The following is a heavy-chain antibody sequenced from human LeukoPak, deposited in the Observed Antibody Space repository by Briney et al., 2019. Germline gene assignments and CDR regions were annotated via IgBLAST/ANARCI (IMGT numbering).Heavy chain of an antibody. J-gene: IGHJ6*03. CDR2: ISYDGSNK. CDR3: VVMWSNESSGWDYYMDV. Sequence: TGGSLRLSCAASGFTFSSYAMHWVRQAPGKGLGWVEVISYDGSNKYYADSVKCRFTVSRDNSMNTLYLQMNRLRAEDTAVYYAVVMWSNESSGWDYYMDVWGKGTTVTVSS. CDR1: GFTFSSYA. D-gene: IGHD3-22*01. V-gene: IGHV3-30*01.